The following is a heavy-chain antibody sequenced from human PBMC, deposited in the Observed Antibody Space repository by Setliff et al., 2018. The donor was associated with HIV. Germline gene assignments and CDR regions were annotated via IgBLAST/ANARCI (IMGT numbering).Heavy chain of an antibody. CDR1: AGSISSSNYY. V-gene: IGHV4-39*07. CDR3: ARGQGELRGVTKPYNWFDH. Sequence: PSETLSLTCTVSAGSISSSNYYWGWIRQPPGKGLEWIGSIYYSYSSGSTYYNPSLKSRVTISVDTSKNQFSLKLTSVTAADTAVYYCARGQGELRGVTKPYNWFDHWGQGTLVTVSS. CDR2: IYYSYSSGST. D-gene: IGHD3-10*01. J-gene: IGHJ5*02.